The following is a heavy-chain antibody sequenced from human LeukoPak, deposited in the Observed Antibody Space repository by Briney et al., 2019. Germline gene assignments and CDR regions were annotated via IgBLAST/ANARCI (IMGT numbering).Heavy chain of an antibody. D-gene: IGHD1-26*01. Sequence: PGGSLRLSCAVSGFTVSGNYMSWVRQAPGKGLEWVSLIYSGGTTYYADSVKGRFTISRDNSKNTLYLQMNSLRAEDTAVYYCARRGWELLHFDYWGQGTLVTVSS. CDR2: IYSGGTT. CDR1: GFTVSGNY. J-gene: IGHJ4*02. CDR3: ARRGWELLHFDY. V-gene: IGHV3-53*01.